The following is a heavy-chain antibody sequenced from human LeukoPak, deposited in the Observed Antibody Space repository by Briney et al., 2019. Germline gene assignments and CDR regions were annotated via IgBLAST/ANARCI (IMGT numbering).Heavy chain of an antibody. D-gene: IGHD5-24*01. CDR1: GGSISSYY. J-gene: IGHJ4*02. V-gene: IGHV4-59*08. CDR2: IYHSGST. CDR3: ARHALQFDY. Sequence: PSGTLSLTCAVSGGSISSYYWSWIRQPPGKGLEWIGYIYHSGSTNYNPSLKSRVTISMDTSKNQFSLKLSSVTAADTAVYYCARHALQFDYWGQGTLVTVSS.